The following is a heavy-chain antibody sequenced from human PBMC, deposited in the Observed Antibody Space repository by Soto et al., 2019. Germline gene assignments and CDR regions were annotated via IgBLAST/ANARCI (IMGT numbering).Heavy chain of an antibody. J-gene: IGHJ4*02. D-gene: IGHD1-26*01. CDR1: GFTFSSYG. Sequence: QVQLVESGGGVVQPGRSLRLSCAASGFTFSSYGMHWVRQAPGKGLEWVAVIWYDGSNKYYADSVKGRFTISRDNSKNTLYLQMNSLRAEDTAVYYCARVATAETLECFDYWGQGTLVTVSS. CDR2: IWYDGSNK. CDR3: ARVATAETLECFDY. V-gene: IGHV3-33*01.